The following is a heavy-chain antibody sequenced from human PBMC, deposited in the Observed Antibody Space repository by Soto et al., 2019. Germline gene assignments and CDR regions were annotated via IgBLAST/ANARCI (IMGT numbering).Heavy chain of an antibody. J-gene: IGHJ3*02. CDR3: ASPSYYYGSPANDAFDI. CDR2: IIPILGIA. D-gene: IGHD3-10*01. CDR1: GGTFSSYT. Sequence: SVKVSCKASGGTFSSYTISWVRQAPGQGLEWMGRIIPILGIANYAQKFQGRVTITADKSTSTAYMELSSLRSEDTAVYYCASPSYYYGSPANDAFDIWGQGTMVTVSS. V-gene: IGHV1-69*02.